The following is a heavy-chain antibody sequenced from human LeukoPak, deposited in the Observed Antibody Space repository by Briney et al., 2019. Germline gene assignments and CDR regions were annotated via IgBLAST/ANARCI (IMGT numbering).Heavy chain of an antibody. CDR2: ISGSGGST. V-gene: IGHV3-23*01. D-gene: IGHD6-13*01. CDR1: GFTFSSYA. J-gene: IGHJ3*02. Sequence: GGSLRLSCAASGFTFSSYALSWVRQAPGKGLEWVSAISGSGGSTYYADSVKGRFTISRDNSKNTLYLQMNSLRAEDTAVYYCAKSRGSSWTYDAFDIWGQGTMVTVSS. CDR3: AKSRGSSWTYDAFDI.